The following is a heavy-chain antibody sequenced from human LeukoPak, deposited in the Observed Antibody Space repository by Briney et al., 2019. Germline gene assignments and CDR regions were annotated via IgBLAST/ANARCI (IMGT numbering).Heavy chain of an antibody. V-gene: IGHV3-7*01. J-gene: IGHJ6*03. CDR2: IKQDGSEK. Sequence: GGSLRLSCAASGFTFSSYWMSWVRQAPGKGLEWVANIKQDGSEKYYVDSVKGRSTISRDNAKNSLYLQMNSLRAEDTAVYYCARDPGSGYMDVWGKGTTVTVSS. CDR3: ARDPGSGYMDV. CDR1: GFTFSSYW. D-gene: IGHD3-10*01.